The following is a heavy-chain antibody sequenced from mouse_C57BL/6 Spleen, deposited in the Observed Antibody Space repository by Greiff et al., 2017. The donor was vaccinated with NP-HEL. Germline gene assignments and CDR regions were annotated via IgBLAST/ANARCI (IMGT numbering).Heavy chain of an antibody. CDR1: GYTFTSYW. CDR2: IDPSDSYT. CDR3: ARKDSSYGGFAY. V-gene: IGHV1-50*01. Sequence: QVQLQQPGAELVKPGASVKLSCKASGYTFTSYWMQWVKQRPGQGLEWIGEIDPSDSYTNYNQKFKGKATLTVDTSSSTAYMQLSSLTSEDSAVYYCARKDSSYGGFAYWGQGTLVTVSA. J-gene: IGHJ3*01. D-gene: IGHD1-1*01.